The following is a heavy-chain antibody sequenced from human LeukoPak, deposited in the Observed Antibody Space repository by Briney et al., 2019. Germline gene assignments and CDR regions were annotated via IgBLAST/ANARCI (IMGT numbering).Heavy chain of an antibody. CDR1: GFTFSSYW. V-gene: IGHV3-74*01. Sequence: GWSLRLSCAASGFTFSSYWMHWVRQAPGKGVVWVSRINSDGSSTSYADSVKGRFTISRDNAKNTLYLQMNSLRAEDTAVYYCARVGYCSSTSCYVKGGNWFDPWGQGTLVTVSS. CDR3: ARVGYCSSTSCYVKGGNWFDP. CDR2: INSDGSST. J-gene: IGHJ5*02. D-gene: IGHD2-2*01.